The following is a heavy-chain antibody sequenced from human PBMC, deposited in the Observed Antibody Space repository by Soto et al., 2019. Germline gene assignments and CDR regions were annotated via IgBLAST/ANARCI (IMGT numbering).Heavy chain of an antibody. Sequence: QVQLVQSGAEVKKPGSSVKVSCKASGGTFSSYAISWVRQAPGQGLEWMGGIIPIFGTANYAQKFQGRVTITADKSTSTAYMELSSLRSEDTAVYYCARGYCSSTSCLSVLGYYYGMDVWGQGTTVTVSS. J-gene: IGHJ6*02. CDR2: IIPIFGTA. CDR1: GGTFSSYA. CDR3: ARGYCSSTSCLSVLGYYYGMDV. V-gene: IGHV1-69*06. D-gene: IGHD2-2*01.